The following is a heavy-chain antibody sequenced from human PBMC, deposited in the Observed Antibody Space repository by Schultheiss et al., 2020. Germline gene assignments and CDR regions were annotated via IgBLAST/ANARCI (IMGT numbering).Heavy chain of an antibody. Sequence: SQTLSLTCTVSGGSISSGGYYWSWIRQHPGKGLEWIGEINHSGSTYYNPSLKSRVTISVDTSKNQFSLKLSSVTAADTAVYYCARAASVVTLGYYYYGMDVWGQGTTVTVSS. CDR3: ARAASVVTLGYYYYGMDV. V-gene: IGHV4-31*03. D-gene: IGHD4-23*01. CDR2: INHSGST. CDR1: GGSISSGGYY. J-gene: IGHJ6*02.